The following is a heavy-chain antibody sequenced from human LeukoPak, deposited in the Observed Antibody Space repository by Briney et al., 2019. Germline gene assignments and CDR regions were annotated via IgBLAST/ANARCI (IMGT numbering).Heavy chain of an antibody. J-gene: IGHJ3*02. Sequence: SETLSLTCTVSGGSISSGSYYWSWIRQPAGKGLEWIVRIYTSGSTNYNPSLKSRVTISVDTSKNQFSLKLSSVTAADTAVYYCARDSYCSSTSCYDAFDIWGQGTMVTVSS. D-gene: IGHD2-2*01. CDR3: ARDSYCSSTSCYDAFDI. V-gene: IGHV4-61*02. CDR1: GGSISSGSYY. CDR2: IYTSGST.